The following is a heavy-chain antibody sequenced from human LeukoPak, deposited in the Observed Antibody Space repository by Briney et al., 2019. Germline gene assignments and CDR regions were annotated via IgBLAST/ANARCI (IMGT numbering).Heavy chain of an antibody. CDR3: ARERAFDI. D-gene: IGHD1-1*01. Sequence: SETLSLTCAVYGGSFSGYYWSWIRQPPGKGLEWIGEINHSGSTNYNLSLKSRVTISVDTSKNQFSLRLSSVTAADTAVYYCARERAFDIWGQGTMVTVSS. J-gene: IGHJ3*02. CDR1: GGSFSGYY. CDR2: INHSGST. V-gene: IGHV4-34*01.